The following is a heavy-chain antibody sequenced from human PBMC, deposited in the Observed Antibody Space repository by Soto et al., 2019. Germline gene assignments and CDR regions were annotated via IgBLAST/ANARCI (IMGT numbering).Heavy chain of an antibody. CDR2: INAGNGNT. D-gene: IGHD2-15*01. CDR3: AVSNIVVVVNIDY. V-gene: IGHV1-3*01. Sequence: ASLKVACKASGYTFTSYAMHWVRQAPGQRLEWMGWINAGNGNTKYSQKFQGRVTITRDTSASTAYMELSSLRSEDTAVYYCAVSNIVVVVNIDYWGQGTLVTVSS. CDR1: GYTFTSYA. J-gene: IGHJ4*02.